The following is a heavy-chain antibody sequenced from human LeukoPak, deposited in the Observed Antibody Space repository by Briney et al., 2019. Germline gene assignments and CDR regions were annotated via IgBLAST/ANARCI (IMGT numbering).Heavy chain of an antibody. J-gene: IGHJ4*02. CDR1: GFTFSSYG. V-gene: IGHV3-30*02. CDR3: AKDHIADFDY. D-gene: IGHD6-13*01. Sequence: GGSLRLSCAASGFTFSSYGMHWVRQAPGKGLEWVAFIRYDGSNKYYADSVKGRFTISRDNSKDTLYLQMNSLRAEDTAVYYCAKDHIADFDYWGQGTLVTVSS. CDR2: IRYDGSNK.